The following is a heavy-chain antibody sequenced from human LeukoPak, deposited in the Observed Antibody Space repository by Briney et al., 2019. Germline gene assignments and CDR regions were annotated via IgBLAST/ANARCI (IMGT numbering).Heavy chain of an antibody. D-gene: IGHD3-10*01. CDR2: VSSTGSGT. CDR1: GFTFSTYG. CDR3: AKDGPLLWFGPTDA. V-gene: IGHV3-23*01. Sequence: AGGSLRLSCVASGFTFSTYGMSWVRQAPGKGLEWVAAVSSTGSGTYYPDSLKGRFIISRGNSQNTVFLQMNSLRPEDTAFYFCAKDGPLLWFGPTDAWGQGILVTVSS. J-gene: IGHJ5*02.